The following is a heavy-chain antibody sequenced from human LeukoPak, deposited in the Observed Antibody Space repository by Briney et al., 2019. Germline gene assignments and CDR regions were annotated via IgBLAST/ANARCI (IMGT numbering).Heavy chain of an antibody. Sequence: GESLKISCKISGYKLTNNWIGWVRQMPGKGLEWMGIIYPDDSDTRYSPSFQGQVTISVDKSISTAYLQWSSLKASDTAMYYCAKLGAYSSSWYGFCDYWGQGTLVTVSS. D-gene: IGHD6-13*01. CDR3: AKLGAYSSSWYGFCDY. CDR2: IYPDDSDT. CDR1: GYKLTNNW. V-gene: IGHV5-51*01. J-gene: IGHJ4*02.